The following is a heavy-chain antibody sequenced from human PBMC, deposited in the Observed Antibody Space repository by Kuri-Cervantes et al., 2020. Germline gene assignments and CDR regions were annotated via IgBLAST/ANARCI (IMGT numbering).Heavy chain of an antibody. CDR2: INHSGST. CDR3: ARVLPRGFNFPYGSNWLDP. J-gene: IGHJ5*02. D-gene: IGHD2/OR15-2a*01. CDR1: GGSSSGYY. Sequence: GSRRLSCAVYGGSSSGYYWSWIRQPPGKGLEWIGEINHSGSTNYNPSLKSGVTISGDTSKNQFSLKLSSVTAADTAVYYCARVLPRGFNFPYGSNWLDPWGQGTLVTVSS. V-gene: IGHV4-34*01.